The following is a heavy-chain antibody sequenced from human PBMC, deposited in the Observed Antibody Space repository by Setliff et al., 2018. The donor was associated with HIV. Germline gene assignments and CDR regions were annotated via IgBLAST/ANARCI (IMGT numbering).Heavy chain of an antibody. Sequence: PGGSLRLSCTASGFTFSDYWMHWVRRGPGRGLEWVSRIGRDGTVANYADSVKGRFTISRDNARNTLYLQMNSLRPEDTAMYDCATFSLSGIYWGRGTLVTVSS. CDR1: GFTFSDYW. CDR2: IGRDGTVA. D-gene: IGHD3-3*01. J-gene: IGHJ4*02. CDR3: ATFSLSGIY. V-gene: IGHV3-74*01.